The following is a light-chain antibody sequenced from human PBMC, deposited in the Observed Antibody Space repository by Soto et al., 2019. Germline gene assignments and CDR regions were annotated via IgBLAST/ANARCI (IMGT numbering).Light chain of an antibody. CDR1: QDIGHY. V-gene: IGKV1D-8*01. CDR2: DTS. Sequence: VIWMTQSPSFLSAIRGDRVTISCRMSQDIGHYLAWYRQKPGKAPELLIYDTSRLQTGAPSRFSGTGSGTYFTLTISSLQSEDFATYYCRQYYTFLLYTIGQGTELEI. J-gene: IGKJ2*01. CDR3: RQYYTFLLYT.